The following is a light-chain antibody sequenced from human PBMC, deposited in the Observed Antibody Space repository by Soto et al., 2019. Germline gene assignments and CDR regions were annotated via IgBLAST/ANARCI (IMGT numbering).Light chain of an antibody. J-gene: IGKJ5*01. CDR3: QQYNTLYT. V-gene: IGKV3-15*01. CDR1: QSVSNM. CDR2: AAS. Sequence: IVLTQSLGTLSLSPGERATLSCRASQSVSNMLAWYQQKPGQAPRLLIYAASTRATGVSARFSGSGSGTEFSLTISSLQPDDSATYYCQQYNTLYTFGQGTRLEI.